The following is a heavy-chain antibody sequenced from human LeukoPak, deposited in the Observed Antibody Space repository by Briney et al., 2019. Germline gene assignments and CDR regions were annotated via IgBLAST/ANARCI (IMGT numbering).Heavy chain of an antibody. CDR3: ATGDDFWSGYYQIDY. CDR1: RFTFRIYD. Sequence: GGSLRLSCTASRFTFRIYDMNWVRQAPGKGLEWVSYTSSSGSIIYYADSVKGRFTISRDNAKNSLYLQMNSLRAEDTAMYYCATGDDFWSGYYQIDYWGQGTLVTVSS. D-gene: IGHD3-3*01. V-gene: IGHV3-48*03. CDR2: TSSSGSII. J-gene: IGHJ4*02.